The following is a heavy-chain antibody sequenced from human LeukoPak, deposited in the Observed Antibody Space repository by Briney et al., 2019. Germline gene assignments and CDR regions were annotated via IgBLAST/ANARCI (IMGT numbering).Heavy chain of an antibody. CDR2: IYYSGST. CDR1: GGSISSYY. V-gene: IGHV4-59*01. J-gene: IGHJ4*02. D-gene: IGHD4-23*01. CDR3: ARVGIDYGGNPVDY. Sequence: SETLSLTCTVSGGSISSYYWSWIRQPPGKGLEWIGYIYYSGSTNCNPSLKGRVTISVDTSKNQFSLKLSSVTAADTAVYYCARVGIDYGGNPVDYWGQGTLVTVSS.